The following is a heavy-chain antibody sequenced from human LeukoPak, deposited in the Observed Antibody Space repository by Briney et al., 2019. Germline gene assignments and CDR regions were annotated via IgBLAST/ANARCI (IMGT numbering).Heavy chain of an antibody. CDR2: INPSSGGT. V-gene: IGHV1-2*02. CDR1: GYTFTGYY. Sequence: ASVKVSCKASGYTFTGYYMHWVRQAPGQGLEWMGWINPSSGGTNYAQKFQGRVTMTRDTSISTAYMELSRLRSDDTAVYYCARDLSVSVWDDYYYMDVWGKGTTVTVSS. CDR3: ARDLSVSVWDDYYYMDV. J-gene: IGHJ6*03. D-gene: IGHD1-26*01.